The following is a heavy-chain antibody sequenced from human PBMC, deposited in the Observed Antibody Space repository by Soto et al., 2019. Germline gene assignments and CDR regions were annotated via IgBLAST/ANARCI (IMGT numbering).Heavy chain of an antibody. CDR3: ASLDSSGYYYDRYDAFDI. Sequence: ASLKVSCKASGYTFTGYYMHWVRQAPGQGLEWMGWINPNSGGTNYAQKFQGWVTMTRDTSISTAYMELSRLRSDDTAVYYCASLDSSGYYYDRYDAFDIWGQGTMVTVSS. CDR2: INPNSGGT. V-gene: IGHV1-2*04. D-gene: IGHD3-22*01. CDR1: GYTFTGYY. J-gene: IGHJ3*02.